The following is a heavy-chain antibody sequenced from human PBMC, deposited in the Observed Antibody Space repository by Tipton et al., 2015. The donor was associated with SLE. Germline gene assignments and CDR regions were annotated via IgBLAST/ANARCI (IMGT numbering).Heavy chain of an antibody. J-gene: IGHJ4*02. CDR3: ARVQQLEYFDY. Sequence: TLSLTCTVSGGSVSSGGYYWSWIRQHPGKGLEWIGYIYNSGGTDYSPSLKSRVTISADTSKNQFSLKFTSMTAADTAVYYCARVQQLEYFDYWGQGTLVTVSS. V-gene: IGHV4-31*03. D-gene: IGHD6-13*01. CDR1: GGSVSSGGYY. CDR2: IYNSGGT.